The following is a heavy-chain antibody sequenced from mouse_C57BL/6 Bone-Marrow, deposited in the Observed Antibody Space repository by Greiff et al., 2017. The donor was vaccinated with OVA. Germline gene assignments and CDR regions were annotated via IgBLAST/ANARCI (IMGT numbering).Heavy chain of an antibody. CDR1: GYSFTGYY. V-gene: IGHV1-42*01. J-gene: IGHJ2*01. CDR2: INPSTGGT. CDR3: ARTRWFDY. D-gene: IGHD1-1*02. Sequence: VQLQQSGPELVKPGASVKISCKASGYSFTGYYMNWVKQSPEKSLEWIGEINPSTGGTTYNQKFKAKATLTVDKSSSTAYMQLKSLTSEDSAVYYCARTRWFDYWGQGTTLTVSS.